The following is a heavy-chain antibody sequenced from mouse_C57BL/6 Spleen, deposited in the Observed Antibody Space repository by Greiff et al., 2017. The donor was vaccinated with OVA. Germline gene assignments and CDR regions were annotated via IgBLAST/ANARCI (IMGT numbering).Heavy chain of an antibody. D-gene: IGHD2-3*01. CDR3: ARHDGYPLYAMDY. J-gene: IGHJ4*01. CDR2: IHPNSGST. CDR1: GYTFTSYW. Sequence: VQLQQPGAELVKPGASVKLSCKASGYTFTSYWMHWVKQRPGQGLEWIGMIHPNSGSTNYNEKFKSKATLTVDKSSSTAYMQLSSLTSEDSAVYYCARHDGYPLYAMDYWGQGTSVTVSS. V-gene: IGHV1-64*01.